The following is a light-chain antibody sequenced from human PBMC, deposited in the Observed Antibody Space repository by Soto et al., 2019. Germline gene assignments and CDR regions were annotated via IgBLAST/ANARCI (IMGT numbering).Light chain of an antibody. V-gene: IGKV1-39*01. CDR2: AAS. CDR1: QSISSY. CDR3: QQSYSTLFT. Sequence: IPMTQSPSSFSESVGYRVTITCRASQSISSYLNWYQQKKGKAPKIXIYAASSLQSGVPSRFSGSGYGTDFTLTISSLQTEDFATYYCQQSYSTLFTFGGGTKVDIK. J-gene: IGKJ4*01.